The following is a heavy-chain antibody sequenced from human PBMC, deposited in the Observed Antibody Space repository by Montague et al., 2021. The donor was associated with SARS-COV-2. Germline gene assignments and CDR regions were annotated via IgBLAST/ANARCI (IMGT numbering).Heavy chain of an antibody. D-gene: IGHD2-21*01. Sequence: SETLSLTCAVYRGSFHIFSWGWIRQSPEKGLEWIGEIDHRGNTNYNPSLKSRVTISADTSKNQFSLNLTSVTAADTAIYYCARGTRVVGITPGFRYWGQGTQVAVSS. V-gene: IGHV4-34*01. CDR2: IDHRGNT. J-gene: IGHJ4*02. CDR1: RGSFHIFS. CDR3: ARGTRVVGITPGFRY.